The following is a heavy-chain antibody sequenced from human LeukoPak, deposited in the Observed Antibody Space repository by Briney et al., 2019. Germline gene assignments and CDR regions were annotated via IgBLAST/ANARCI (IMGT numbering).Heavy chain of an antibody. D-gene: IGHD2-2*01. J-gene: IGHJ5*02. CDR3: ARSLVSAAIYWFDP. V-gene: IGHV4-38-2*01. CDR1: GYSISSGYY. Sequence: PSETLSLTCAVSGYSISSGYYWGWIRPPPGKGLEWTGSIYHSGSTYYNPSLKSRVTISVDTSKNQFPLKLSSVTAADTAVYYCARSLVSAAIYWFDPWGQGTLVTVSS. CDR2: IYHSGST.